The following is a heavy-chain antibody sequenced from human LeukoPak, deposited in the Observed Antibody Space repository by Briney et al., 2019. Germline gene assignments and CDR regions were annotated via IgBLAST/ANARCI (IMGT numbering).Heavy chain of an antibody. CDR1: GDSISSSSYY. CDR2: FYYSGNT. D-gene: IGHD6-19*01. J-gene: IGHJ4*02. CDR3: ARTAGIAVAGSRQYFDY. Sequence: PSETLSLTCSISGDSISSSSYYWGWIRQPPGKGLEWIGSFYYSGNTYYNPSLKSRVTISVDTSKNEFSLNLRSVTAADTAVYYCARTAGIAVAGSRQYFDYWGQGVLVTVSS. V-gene: IGHV4-39*01.